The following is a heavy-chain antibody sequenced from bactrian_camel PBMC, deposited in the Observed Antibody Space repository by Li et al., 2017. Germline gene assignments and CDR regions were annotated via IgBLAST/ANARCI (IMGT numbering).Heavy chain of an antibody. D-gene: IGHD6*01. V-gene: IGHV3S53*01. CDR1: GYTSRHC. CDR3: FAVVAGGEAY. CDR2: FAPFGAT. J-gene: IGHJ4*01. Sequence: QLVESGGGSVEAGGSLTLSCEVSGYTSRHCIGWSRQAPGKEREGVATFAPFGATTYADSVKGRFTIFKGNAKNTLYLQMNSLKPEDTAMYYCFAVVAGGEAYWGQGTQVTVS.